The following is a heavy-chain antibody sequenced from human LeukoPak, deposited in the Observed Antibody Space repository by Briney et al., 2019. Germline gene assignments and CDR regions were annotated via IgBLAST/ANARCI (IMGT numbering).Heavy chain of an antibody. J-gene: IGHJ4*02. CDR3: TRDIEASFDY. CDR2: IRSKAYGGTT. CDR1: GFTVSSNY. V-gene: IGHV3-49*04. D-gene: IGHD5-12*01. Sequence: GGSLRLSCAASGFTVSSNYMSWVRQAPGKGLEWVGFIRSKAYGGTTEYAASVKVRFTISRDDSKSVGYLQMNSPKTEDTAVYYCTRDIEASFDYWGQGTLVTVSS.